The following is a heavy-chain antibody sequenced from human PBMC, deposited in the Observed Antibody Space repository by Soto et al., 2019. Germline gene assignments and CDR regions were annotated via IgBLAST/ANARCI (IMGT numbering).Heavy chain of an antibody. V-gene: IGHV1-46*01. J-gene: IGHJ4*02. CDR3: ARRALDAQIDY. CDR2: INPSGGST. CDR1: GGTFTNYF. Sequence: GASVKVSCKASGGTFTNYFLHWVRQAPGQGLEWMGVINPSGGSTSYAQKFQGRVSMTRDTSTSTVYMEMSSLRSEDTALYYCARRALDAQIDYWGQGTLVTVSS. D-gene: IGHD2-2*01.